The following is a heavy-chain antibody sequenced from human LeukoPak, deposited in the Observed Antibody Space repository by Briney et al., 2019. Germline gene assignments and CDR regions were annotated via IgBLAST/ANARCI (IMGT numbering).Heavy chain of an antibody. J-gene: IGHJ4*02. Sequence: SETLSLTCAVSGGSISSSNWWSWVRQPPGKGLEWIGEIYHSGSTNYNPSLKSRVTISVDTSKNQFSLKLSSVTAADTAVYYCAREGIAVAVTPWGQGTLVTVSS. CDR1: GGSISSSNW. D-gene: IGHD6-19*01. CDR3: AREGIAVAVTP. CDR2: IYHSGST. V-gene: IGHV4-4*02.